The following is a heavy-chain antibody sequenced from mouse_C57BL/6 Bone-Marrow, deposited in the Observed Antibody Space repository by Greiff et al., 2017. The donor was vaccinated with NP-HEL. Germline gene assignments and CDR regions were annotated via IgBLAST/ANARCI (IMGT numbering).Heavy chain of an antibody. Sequence: DVHLVESGGGLVKPGGSLKLSCAASGFTFSDYGMHWVRQAPEKGLEWVAYISSGSSTIYYADTVKGRFTISRDNAKNTLFLQMTSLRSEDTAMYYCARPGDQDGFAYWGQGTLVTVSA. CDR2: ISSGSSTI. D-gene: IGHD3-2*02. CDR1: GFTFSDYG. J-gene: IGHJ3*01. V-gene: IGHV5-17*01. CDR3: ARPGDQDGFAY.